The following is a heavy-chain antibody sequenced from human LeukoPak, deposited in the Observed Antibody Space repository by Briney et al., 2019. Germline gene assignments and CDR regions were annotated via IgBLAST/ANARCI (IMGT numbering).Heavy chain of an antibody. J-gene: IGHJ4*02. D-gene: IGHD2-15*01. CDR2: IYSGGST. CDR1: GFTVSSNY. Sequence: GGSLRLSCAASGFTVSSNYMSWVRQVPGKGLEWVSVIYSGGSTCYADSVKGRFTISRDNSKNTLYLQMNSLRAEDTAVYYCARAMVVAATLLDYWGQGTLVTVSS. CDR3: ARAMVVAATLLDY. V-gene: IGHV3-66*01.